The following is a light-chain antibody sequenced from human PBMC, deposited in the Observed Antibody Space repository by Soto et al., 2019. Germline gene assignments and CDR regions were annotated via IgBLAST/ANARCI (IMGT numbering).Light chain of an antibody. V-gene: IGKV3-15*01. Sequence: EIMMTQSPATLSVSPGERVTLSCRASQSVSSNLAWYQQKPGQAPRLLIYGASTRATGIPARFSGSGSGTDFTLTISSLQSEDFAVYYCQHYNNWPPYTFGQGTKLEIK. CDR3: QHYNNWPPYT. J-gene: IGKJ2*01. CDR1: QSVSSN. CDR2: GAS.